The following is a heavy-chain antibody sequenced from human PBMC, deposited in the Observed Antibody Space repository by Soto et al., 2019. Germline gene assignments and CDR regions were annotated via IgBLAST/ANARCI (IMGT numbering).Heavy chain of an antibody. Sequence: GASVKVSCKASGYTFITYGLSWVRQAPGQGLEWMGWISTFNGNTNYAQKFQGRVTMTTDTSTSTAYMELRSLGSDDTAVYYCARGGENFDYWGQGALVTVSS. J-gene: IGHJ4*02. V-gene: IGHV1-18*01. CDR1: GYTFITYG. D-gene: IGHD3-10*01. CDR2: ISTFNGNT. CDR3: ARGGENFDY.